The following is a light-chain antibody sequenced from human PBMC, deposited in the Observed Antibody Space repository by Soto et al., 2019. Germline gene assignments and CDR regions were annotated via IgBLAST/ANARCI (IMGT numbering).Light chain of an antibody. Sequence: SYELTQPPSVSVAPGQTARITCGGNNIGSNSVHWYRQKPGQPPVLVVYDDTDRPSGIPERFSGSNSGNTATLTISGVEGGDEADYYCHLWDIRSDHVVFGGGTK. CDR1: NIGSNS. J-gene: IGLJ2*01. CDR2: DDT. V-gene: IGLV3-21*02. CDR3: HLWDIRSDHVV.